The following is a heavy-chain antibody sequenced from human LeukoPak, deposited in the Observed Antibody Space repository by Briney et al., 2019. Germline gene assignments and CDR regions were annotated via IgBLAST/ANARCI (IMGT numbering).Heavy chain of an antibody. CDR3: ARAPYDSSGYYYSA. Sequence: GGSLRPSCAASGFTFRSYWMSWVRQAPGKKPEWVANIKEDGSEKYYDDSVKGRFTISRDNAKNSLYLQMNSLRAEDTAVYYCARAPYDSSGYYYSAWGQGTLVTVSS. CDR2: IKEDGSEK. V-gene: IGHV3-7*01. J-gene: IGHJ4*02. D-gene: IGHD3-22*01. CDR1: GFTFRSYW.